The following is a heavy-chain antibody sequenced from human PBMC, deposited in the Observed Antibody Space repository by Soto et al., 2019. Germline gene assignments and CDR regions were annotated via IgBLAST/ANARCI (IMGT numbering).Heavy chain of an antibody. D-gene: IGHD6-19*01. J-gene: IGHJ5*02. CDR3: ASRPTSGWDDQTFLPPRRWHP. CDR1: GYTFTSYY. CDR2: INPSGGST. Sequence: QVQLVQSGAEVKKPGASVKVSCKASGYTFTSYYMHWVRQAPGQGLEWMGIINPSGGSTSYAQKFPGRVTMDGDTSAGAVPIELSRVGSGDTAVYYCASRPTSGWDDQTFLPPRRWHPVGEGT. V-gene: IGHV1-46*01.